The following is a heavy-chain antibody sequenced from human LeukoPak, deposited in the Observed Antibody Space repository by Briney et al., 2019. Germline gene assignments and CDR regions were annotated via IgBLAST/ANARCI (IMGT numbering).Heavy chain of an antibody. CDR1: GGSISSSSYY. J-gene: IGHJ4*02. Sequence: SETLSLTCTVSGGSISSSSYYWGWIRQPPGKGLEWIGSIYYSGSTYYNPSLQSRVTISVDTSKNQFSLKLSSVTAADTAVYYCARTTYGDMYYFDYWGQGTLVTVSS. D-gene: IGHD4-17*01. CDR2: IYYSGST. V-gene: IGHV4-39*01. CDR3: ARTTYGDMYYFDY.